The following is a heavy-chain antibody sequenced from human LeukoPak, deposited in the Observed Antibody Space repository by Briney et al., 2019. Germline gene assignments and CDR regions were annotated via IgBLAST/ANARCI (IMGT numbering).Heavy chain of an antibody. CDR1: GYTFTSYD. V-gene: IGHV1-8*03. CDR2: MNPNSGNT. CDR3: ARGGLLAAYDFFDY. D-gene: IGHD2-15*01. J-gene: IGHJ4*02. Sequence: ASVKVSCKASGYTFTSYDINWVRQATGQGLEWMGWMNPNSGNTGYAQKFQGRVTITRNTSISTAYMELSSLRSEDTAMYYCARGGLLAAYDFFDYWGQGTLVTVSS.